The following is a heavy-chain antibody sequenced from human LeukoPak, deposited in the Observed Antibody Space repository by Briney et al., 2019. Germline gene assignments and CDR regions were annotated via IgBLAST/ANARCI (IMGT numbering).Heavy chain of an antibody. CDR2: IKKDGSEK. CDR1: GFIFSGSW. Sequence: GGSLRLSCTASGFIFSGSWMAWIRQAPGKGLEWVAIIKKDGSEKYYVDSMKGRFTISRDNAKNSLFLQMNSLRAEDTSVYYCARDYRSSWYVRGQGALVTVSS. J-gene: IGHJ4*02. D-gene: IGHD6-13*01. V-gene: IGHV3-7*03. CDR3: ARDYRSSWYV.